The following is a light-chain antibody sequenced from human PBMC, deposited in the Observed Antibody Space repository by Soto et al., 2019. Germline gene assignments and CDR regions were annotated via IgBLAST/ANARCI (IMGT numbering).Light chain of an antibody. J-gene: IGLJ2*01. CDR1: SSDIGSNT. CDR2: NGN. Sequence: QPVLTQPPSASGTPGQWVTISCSGSSSDIGSNTVHWYQHLPGTAPKLLIYNGNQRPSGVPDRFSGSKSGTSASLAISGLQSEDEADYYCAAWDDSLNGPVFGGGTKLTVL. CDR3: AAWDDSLNGPV. V-gene: IGLV1-44*01.